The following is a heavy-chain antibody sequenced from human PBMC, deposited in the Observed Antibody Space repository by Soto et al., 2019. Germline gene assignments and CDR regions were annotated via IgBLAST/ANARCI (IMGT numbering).Heavy chain of an antibody. D-gene: IGHD7-27*01. CDR3: ARKAWVRFDY. V-gene: IGHV4-4*02. Sequence: QVQMQESGPGLVKPSGTLSLTCAVSGDSISSSVWWTWVRQPPGKGLEWIGEVFHTGNTNYNPSLKSRVPMSVDKSTNEFSLKVTSVTAADTAIYYCARKAWVRFDYWGQGALVTVSS. CDR1: GDSISSSVW. CDR2: VFHTGNT. J-gene: IGHJ4*02.